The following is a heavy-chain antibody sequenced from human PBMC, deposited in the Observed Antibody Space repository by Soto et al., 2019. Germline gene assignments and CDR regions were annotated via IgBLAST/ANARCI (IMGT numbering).Heavy chain of an antibody. CDR2: ISSGGDNT. V-gene: IGHV3-23*01. D-gene: IGHD3-10*01. CDR1: GFTFSSNS. Sequence: EVQLLESGGDLVQPGGSLRLSCAASGFTFSSNSMTWVRQAPGKGLEWVAGISSGGDNTWHADYVKGRFTISRDNSKNSMYLQMNSLRVDDTAVYYCVKWDGFGEYGGQGSLVTVSS. CDR3: VKWDGFGEY. J-gene: IGHJ4*02.